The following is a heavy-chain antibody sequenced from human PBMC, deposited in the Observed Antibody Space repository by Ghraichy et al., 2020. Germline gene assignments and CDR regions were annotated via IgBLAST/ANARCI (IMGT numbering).Heavy chain of an antibody. V-gene: IGHV3-7*03. D-gene: IGHD3-10*01. Sequence: GGSLRLSCEASRFTFKDFWMSWVRQAPGNGLEWVANINNDGKETYYVESVEGRFTISRDNVKNSLYLQMNSLTVDDAAVYYCARAGTPGSVDYWGQGTPVIVSS. CDR2: INNDGKET. CDR1: RFTFKDFW. CDR3: ARAGTPGSVDY. J-gene: IGHJ4*02.